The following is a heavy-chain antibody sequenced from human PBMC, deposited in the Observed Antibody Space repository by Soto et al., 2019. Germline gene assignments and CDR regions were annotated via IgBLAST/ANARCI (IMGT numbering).Heavy chain of an antibody. V-gene: IGHV3-74*01. J-gene: IGHJ4*02. CDR1: GFTISNHW. Sequence: GGSLRLSCVASGFTISNHWMHWVRQAPGKGLEWISLINGDATVTYYAVSVKGRFTISRDNAENTVSLQMNSLNVEDTALYYCARDLMTTWSFDFWAQGIPVTVS. CDR3: ARDLMTTWSFDF. CDR2: INGDATVT.